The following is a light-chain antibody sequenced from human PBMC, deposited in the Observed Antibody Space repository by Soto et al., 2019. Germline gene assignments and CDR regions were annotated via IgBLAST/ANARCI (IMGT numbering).Light chain of an antibody. J-gene: IGLJ1*01. V-gene: IGLV1-40*01. CDR1: SSNIGAGYD. CDR3: QSYASSLSGSYV. Sequence: QSVMTQQPSVSGAPGQRVIISCTGSSSNIGAGYDVHWYQQLPGTAPRLLIYDNNNRPSGVPARFSVSKSDTSASLAITGLQPEYEADYYCQSYASSLSGSYVFGTGTKVTVL. CDR2: DNN.